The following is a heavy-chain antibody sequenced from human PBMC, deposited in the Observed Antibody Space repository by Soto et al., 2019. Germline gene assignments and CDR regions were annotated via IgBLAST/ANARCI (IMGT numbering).Heavy chain of an antibody. Sequence: KASETLSLTCTVSGGSISSNYWSWIRQPPGKGLEWIGYIHYRGSTNYNPSLRSRVTMSADTSKNQFSLRLSSVTAADTAVYYCARSHLRGNTYGYAWFDSWGQGTLVTVSS. CDR1: GGSISSNY. J-gene: IGHJ5*01. D-gene: IGHD5-18*01. CDR3: ARSHLRGNTYGYAWFDS. CDR2: IHYRGST. V-gene: IGHV4-59*01.